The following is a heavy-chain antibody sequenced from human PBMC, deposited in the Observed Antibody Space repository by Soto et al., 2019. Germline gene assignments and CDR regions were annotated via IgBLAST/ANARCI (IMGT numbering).Heavy chain of an antibody. Sequence: ASVKVSCKASGYTFTSYGISWVRQAPGQGLEWMGWISAYNGNTNYAQKLQGRVTMTTDTSTSTAYMELRSLRSDDTAVYYCARVVDTAMVTYYYYYMDVWGKGTTVTVSS. J-gene: IGHJ6*03. V-gene: IGHV1-18*01. CDR1: GYTFTSYG. CDR2: ISAYNGNT. CDR3: ARVVDTAMVTYYYYYMDV. D-gene: IGHD5-18*01.